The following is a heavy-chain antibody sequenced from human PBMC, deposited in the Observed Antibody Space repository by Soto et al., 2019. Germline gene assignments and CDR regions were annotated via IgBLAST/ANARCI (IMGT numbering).Heavy chain of an antibody. Sequence: SETLSLTCSVSGYSVSSSDYYWAWIRQPPGKGLEWIGSMFYSGLTYYNPSLKSRVTLSVDTSKNQFSVRLNSVTAADTAVYYFAPLSLSLSFSYGIHVWGEVPTV. J-gene: IGHJ6*01. V-gene: IGHV4-39*01. D-gene: IGHD3-16*01. CDR2: MFYSGLT. CDR1: GYSVSSSDYY. CDR3: APLSLSLSFSYGIHV.